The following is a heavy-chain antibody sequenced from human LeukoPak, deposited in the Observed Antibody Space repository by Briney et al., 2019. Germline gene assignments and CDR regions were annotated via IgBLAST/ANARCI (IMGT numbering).Heavy chain of an antibody. D-gene: IGHD2-21*02. J-gene: IGHJ6*02. CDR3: AKDIGVTAVRSYYYYGMDV. Sequence: GGSLRLSCAASGFTFDDYAMHWVRQAPGKGLEWVSGISWNSGSIGYADSVKGRFTISRDNAKNSLYLQMNSLRAEDTALYYCAKDIGVTAVRSYYYYGMDVWGQGTTVTVSS. CDR2: ISWNSGSI. V-gene: IGHV3-9*01. CDR1: GFTFDDYA.